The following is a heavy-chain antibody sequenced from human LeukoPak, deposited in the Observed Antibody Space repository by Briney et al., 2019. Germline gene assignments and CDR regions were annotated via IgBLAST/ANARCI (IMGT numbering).Heavy chain of an antibody. Sequence: GGSLRLSCAASGFTFSSYEMNWVRQAPGKGLEWVSYISSSGSTIYYADSVKGRFTIPRDNAKNSLYLQMNSLRAEDTAVYYCARESDSSEGYFDYWGQGTLVTVSS. CDR1: GFTFSSYE. D-gene: IGHD3-22*01. CDR3: ARESDSSEGYFDY. J-gene: IGHJ4*02. CDR2: ISSSGSTI. V-gene: IGHV3-48*03.